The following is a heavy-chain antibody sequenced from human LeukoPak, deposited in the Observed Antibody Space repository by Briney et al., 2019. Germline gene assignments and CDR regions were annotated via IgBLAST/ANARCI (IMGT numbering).Heavy chain of an antibody. CDR1: GFSFSSYW. CDR2: IYSGGST. D-gene: IGHD4-17*01. V-gene: IGHV3-66*01. J-gene: IGHJ4*02. Sequence: PGGSLRLSCSASGFSFSSYWMSWVRQAPGKGLEWVSIIYSGGSTFYADSAKGRFTISRDNAKNSLDLQMNSLRAEDTAVYYCARAARYGDYIGGSDYWGQGALVTVSS. CDR3: ARAARYGDYIGGSDY.